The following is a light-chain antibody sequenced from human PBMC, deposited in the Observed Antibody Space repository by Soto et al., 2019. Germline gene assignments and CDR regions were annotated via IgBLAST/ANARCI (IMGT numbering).Light chain of an antibody. V-gene: IGKV3-15*01. CDR1: QSVSGN. CDR3: QQYNNWPPVT. CDR2: GAS. J-gene: IGKJ1*01. Sequence: EIVMTQSPATLSVSPGERATLSCRASQSVSGNLAWYQQKPGQAPRLLIYGASTRATGIPARFSGSGSGTEFTHTISSLQSEDFAVYYCQQYNNWPPVTFGQGTKVEIK.